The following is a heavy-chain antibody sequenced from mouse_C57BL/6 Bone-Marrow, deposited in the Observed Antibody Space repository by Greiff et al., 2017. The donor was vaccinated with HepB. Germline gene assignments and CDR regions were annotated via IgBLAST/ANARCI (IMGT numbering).Heavy chain of an antibody. J-gene: IGHJ2*01. CDR2: INPNYGTT. Sequence: VHVKQSGPELVKPGASVKISCKASGYSFTDYNMNWVKQSNGKSLEWIGVINPNYGTTSYNQKFKGKATLTVAQSSSIAYMQLNSLTSEDSAVYYCAREDTAPYYFDYWGQGTTLTVSS. CDR1: GYSFTDYN. CDR3: AREDTAPYYFDY. V-gene: IGHV1-39*01.